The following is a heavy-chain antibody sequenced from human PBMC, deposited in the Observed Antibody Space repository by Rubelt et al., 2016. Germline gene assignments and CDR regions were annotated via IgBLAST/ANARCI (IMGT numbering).Heavy chain of an antibody. CDR3: AGQGGGLGHFDY. V-gene: IGHV4-34*01. J-gene: IGHJ4*02. CDR1: GGSFSGYY. CDR2: INHSGST. Sequence: QVQLQQWGAGLLKPSETLSLTCAVYGGSFSGYYWSWIRQPPGKGLEWIGEINHSGSTNYNPSLKSGVTISGNTSKNQLSLKLSSVTAPDTAVYYCAGQGGGLGHFDYWGQGTLVTVSS. D-gene: IGHD3-16*01.